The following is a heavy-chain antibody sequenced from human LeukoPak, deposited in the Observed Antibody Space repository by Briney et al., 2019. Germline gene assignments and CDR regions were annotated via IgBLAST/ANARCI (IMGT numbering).Heavy chain of an antibody. J-gene: IGHJ4*02. CDR3: ARVDTDVWYFDY. CDR2: IYSSGST. D-gene: IGHD5-18*01. CDR1: GGSIGSYY. V-gene: IGHV4-4*07. Sequence: SETLSLTCTVSGGSIGSYYWSWIRQPAGKGLGWIGRIYSSGSTNYNPSLKSRVTMSVDTSKNQFSLNLRSVTAADTAVYYCARVDTDVWYFDYWGQGTLVTVSS.